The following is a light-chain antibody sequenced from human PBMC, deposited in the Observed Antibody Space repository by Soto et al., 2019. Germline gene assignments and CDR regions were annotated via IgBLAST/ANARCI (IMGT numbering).Light chain of an antibody. CDR1: SSDVGGYNY. Sequence: QSVLTQPASVSGSPGQSITISCTGTSSDVGGYNYVSGYQHHPGKAPKLKIYDVNNRPSGVSNRFSGSKSGNTASLTISGLQAEDEADYDGTSYTGSSALLVFGGGTKLTVL. CDR3: TSYTGSSALLV. J-gene: IGLJ2*01. CDR2: DVN. V-gene: IGLV2-14*03.